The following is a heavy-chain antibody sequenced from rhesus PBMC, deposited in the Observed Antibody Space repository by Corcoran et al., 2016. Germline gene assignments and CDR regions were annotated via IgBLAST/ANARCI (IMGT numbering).Heavy chain of an antibody. CDR2: IYGSGGST. CDR1: GGSISSNS. J-gene: IGHJ5-1*01. D-gene: IGHD4-17*01. CDR3: ASLPTGVTTRFRFDV. Sequence: QVQLQESGPGLVKPSETLSLTCAVSGGSISSNSWSWIRQAPGKGLEWIGRIYGSGGSTDHNPSLKRRVTIETATSKNQFSLKLSSVTAADTAVYYCASLPTGVTTRFRFDVCGPGVLVTVSS. V-gene: IGHV4-160*01.